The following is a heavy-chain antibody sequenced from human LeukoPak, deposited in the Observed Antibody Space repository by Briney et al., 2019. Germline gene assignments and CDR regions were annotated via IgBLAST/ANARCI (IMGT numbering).Heavy chain of an antibody. CDR3: ARGAVVVPAATMAWFDP. CDR1: GGTFGSYA. J-gene: IGHJ5*02. CDR2: IIPIFGTA. V-gene: IGHV1-69*13. Sequence: GASVKVSCKASGGTFGSYAISWVRQAPGQGLEWMGGIIPIFGTANYAQKFQGRVTITADESTSTAYMELSSLRSEDTAVYYCARGAVVVPAATMAWFDPWGQGTLVTVSS. D-gene: IGHD2-2*01.